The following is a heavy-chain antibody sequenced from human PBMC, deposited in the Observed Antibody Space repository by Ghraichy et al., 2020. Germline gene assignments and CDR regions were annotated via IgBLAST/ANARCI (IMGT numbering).Heavy chain of an antibody. CDR2: ILPGGSA. CDR3: VREGQQLIWGWFDS. V-gene: IGHV4-4*07. J-gene: IGHJ5*01. D-gene: IGHD6-13*01. Sequence: SETLSLTCTVSGGSINGYYWGWIRQSAGKGLEWIGRILPGGSAAYNPSLESRITMSVDTSKNQFSLKLSSVTAADTAMYYCVREGQQLIWGWFDSWCQGALVTVSS. CDR1: GGSINGYY.